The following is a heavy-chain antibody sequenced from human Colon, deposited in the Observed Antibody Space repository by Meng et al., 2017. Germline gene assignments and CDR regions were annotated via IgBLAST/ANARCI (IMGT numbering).Heavy chain of an antibody. V-gene: IGHV1-18*01. J-gene: IGHJ1*01. Sequence: QAQLGQSGGEGKKPGASVKVSCKASGYIFRSYGFSWVRQAPGQGLEWMGWISGYNGDTYYAQKFQDRVTMTTDTSTSTAYMELRSLRSDDTAVYYCARDGKIALAETPSAEYFQHWGQGTLVTVSS. CDR1: GYIFRSYG. D-gene: IGHD6-19*01. CDR3: ARDGKIALAETPSAEYFQH. CDR2: ISGYNGDT.